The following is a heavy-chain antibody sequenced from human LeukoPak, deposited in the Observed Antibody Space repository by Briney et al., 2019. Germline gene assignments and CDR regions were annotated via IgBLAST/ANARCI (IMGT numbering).Heavy chain of an antibody. CDR3: ARSPQVIAAAGTGAFDI. V-gene: IGHV3-48*04. J-gene: IGHJ3*02. CDR1: GFTFSSYA. D-gene: IGHD6-13*01. CDR2: ISSSSSTI. Sequence: GGSLRLSCAASGFTFSSYAMSWVRQAPGKGLEWVSYISSSSSTIYYADSVKGRFTISRDNAKNSLYLQMNSLRAEDTAVYYCARSPQVIAAAGTGAFDIWGQGTMVTVSS.